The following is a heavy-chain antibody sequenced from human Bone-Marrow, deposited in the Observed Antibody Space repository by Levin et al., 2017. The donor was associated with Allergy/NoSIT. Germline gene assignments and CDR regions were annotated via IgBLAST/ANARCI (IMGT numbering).Heavy chain of an antibody. V-gene: IGHV1-18*01. CDR3: ARHQSGTFRSLFDY. D-gene: IGHD1-26*01. CDR2: SSPWNGDT. Sequence: AASVKVSCKASDYSFRDHGISWVRQAPGQGLEWMGWSSPWNGDTKYAQKFMGRVTMTTDTSAATAYMDLRRLTSDDTAIYYCARHQSGTFRSLFDYWGQGSLVVVSS. J-gene: IGHJ4*02. CDR1: DYSFRDHG.